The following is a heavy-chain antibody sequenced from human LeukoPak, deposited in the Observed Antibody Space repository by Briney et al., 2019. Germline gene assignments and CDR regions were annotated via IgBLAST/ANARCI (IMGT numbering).Heavy chain of an antibody. CDR1: GGSISSYY. D-gene: IGHD3-10*01. Sequence: SETLSLTCTVSGGSISSYYWSWIRQPPGKGLEWIGYIYYSGTTNYNPSLKSRVTISVDTSKTQFSLNLSSVTAADTAVYYCTRWNYYGSGRRQFDYWGQGTLVTVSS. CDR3: TRWNYYGSGRRQFDY. V-gene: IGHV4-59*08. J-gene: IGHJ4*02. CDR2: IYYSGTT.